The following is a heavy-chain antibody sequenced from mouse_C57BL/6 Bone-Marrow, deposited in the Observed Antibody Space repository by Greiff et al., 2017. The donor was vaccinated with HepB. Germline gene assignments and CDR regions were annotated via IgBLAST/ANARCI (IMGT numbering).Heavy chain of an antibody. CDR3: ARGGYYGSSPLWYFDV. J-gene: IGHJ1*03. CDR2: IDPSDSYT. CDR1: GYTFTSYW. Sequence: QVQLQQPGAELVKPGASVKLSCKASGYTFTSYWMQWVKQRPGQGLEWIGEIDPSDSYTNYNQKFKGKATLTVDTSSSTAYMQLSSVTSEDSAVYYCARGGYYGSSPLWYFDVWGTGTTVTVSS. V-gene: IGHV1-50*01. D-gene: IGHD1-1*01.